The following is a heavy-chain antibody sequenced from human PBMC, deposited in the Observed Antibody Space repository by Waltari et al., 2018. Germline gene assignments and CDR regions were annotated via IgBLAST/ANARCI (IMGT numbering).Heavy chain of an antibody. J-gene: IGHJ4*02. CDR1: GFTLSGNW. D-gene: IGHD3-3*01. CDR3: ARGADL. Sequence: EVQLVESGGGLVQPGGSLRLSCAASGFTLSGNWLHWVRQVPGKGLVWVSRISEEGSTINYADSVKGRFTISRDTAKNTLYLQMNSLRAEDTAVYYCARGADLRGQGILVTVSS. CDR2: ISEEGSTI. V-gene: IGHV3-74*01.